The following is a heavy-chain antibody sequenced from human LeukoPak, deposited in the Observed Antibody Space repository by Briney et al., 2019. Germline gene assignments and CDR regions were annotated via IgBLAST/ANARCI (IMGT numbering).Heavy chain of an antibody. CDR3: AKDRLGYPYYYDSSGPFDY. CDR1: GFTFSSYS. V-gene: IGHV3-23*01. J-gene: IGHJ4*02. CDR2: ISGSGGST. Sequence: PGGSLRLSCAASGFTFSSYSMNWVRQAPGKGLEWVSAISGSGGSTYYADSVKGRFTISRDNSKNTLYLQMNSLRAEDTAVYYCAKDRLGYPYYYDSSGPFDYWGQGTLVTVSS. D-gene: IGHD3-22*01.